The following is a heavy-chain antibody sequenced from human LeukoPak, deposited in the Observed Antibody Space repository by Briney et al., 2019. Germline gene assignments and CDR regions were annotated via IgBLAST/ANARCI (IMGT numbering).Heavy chain of an antibody. CDR2: IKSKTDGGTT. CDR3: TTGPATLYGGPN. J-gene: IGHJ3*01. V-gene: IGHV3-15*01. D-gene: IGHD4-23*01. Sequence: AGGSLRLSCAASGFTFSSYSMNWVRQAPGKGLEWVGRIKSKTDGGTTDYAAPVKGRFTISRDDSKNTLYLQMNSLKTEDTAVYYCTTGPATLYGGPNWGQGTMVTVSS. CDR1: GFTFSSYS.